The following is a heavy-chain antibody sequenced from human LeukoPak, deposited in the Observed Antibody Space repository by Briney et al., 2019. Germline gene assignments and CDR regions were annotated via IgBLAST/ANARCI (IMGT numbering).Heavy chain of an antibody. Sequence: GGSLRLSCAASGFIFNNYAMSWVRQAPGKGLEWVAFVENDGRTKYYADSVKGRFTISRDNSKNTLYLQMNSLRAEDTAVYYCAKGVRGWTNIDYWGQGTLVTVSS. CDR3: AKGVRGWTNIDY. CDR1: GFIFNNYA. D-gene: IGHD4-23*01. J-gene: IGHJ4*02. CDR2: VENDGRTK. V-gene: IGHV3-30*02.